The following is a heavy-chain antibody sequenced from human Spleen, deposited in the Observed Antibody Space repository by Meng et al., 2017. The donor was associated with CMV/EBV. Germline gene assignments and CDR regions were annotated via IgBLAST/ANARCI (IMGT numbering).Heavy chain of an antibody. J-gene: IGHJ4*02. CDR1: GASIKNYN. CDR2: IQVIGHT. V-gene: IGHV4-4*07. Sequence: QVPIRQSQPWLVKTSATLSLTCIVSGASIKNYNWDWVRQPAGQGLEWIGLIQVIGHTVYNPSLKSRVTVSLDASKSQFSLTLNSVTAADTATYYCAGSRPGGGACDYWGQGILVTVSS. CDR3: AGSRPGGGACDY. D-gene: IGHD3-16*01.